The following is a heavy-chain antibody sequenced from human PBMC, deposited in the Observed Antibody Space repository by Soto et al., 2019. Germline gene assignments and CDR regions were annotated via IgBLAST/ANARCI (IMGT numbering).Heavy chain of an antibody. V-gene: IGHV1-18*01. CDR1: GYTFASYG. D-gene: IGHD3-22*01. J-gene: IGHJ3*02. CDR2: ISGHNGNT. Sequence: GASVEVSCEASGYTFASYGITWVRQAPGQGLEWMGRISGHNGNTKYTQKLQGRVTMTRDTSTSPAYMELRSLRSDDTAVYYCARVGAYYLNGFDIWGQVTRLTVSS. CDR3: ARVGAYYLNGFDI.